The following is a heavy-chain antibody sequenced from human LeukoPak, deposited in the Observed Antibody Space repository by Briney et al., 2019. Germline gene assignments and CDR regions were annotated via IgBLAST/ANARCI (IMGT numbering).Heavy chain of an antibody. V-gene: IGHV3-23*01. CDR3: AKDSGYSYGYPLRD. D-gene: IGHD5-18*01. Sequence: GGSLRLSCAASGFTFSSYSMSWVRQAPGKGLEWVSAISDSGGSTYYADSVKGRFTISSDNSKNTLYLQINSLRAEDTAVYYCAKDSGYSYGYPLRDWGQGTLVTVSS. CDR2: ISDSGGST. CDR1: GFTFSSYS. J-gene: IGHJ4*02.